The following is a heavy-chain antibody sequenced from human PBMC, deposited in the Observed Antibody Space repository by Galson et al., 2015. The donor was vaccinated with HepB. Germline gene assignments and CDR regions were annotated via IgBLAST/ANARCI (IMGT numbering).Heavy chain of an antibody. D-gene: IGHD1-1*01. J-gene: IGHJ4*02. CDR3: ATTRRSGMCHDY. CDR2: FSYNGKT. CDR1: GDSISSYY. V-gene: IGHV4-59*01. Sequence: SETLSLTCIVYGDSISSYYWSWIRQPPGKGLEWIAYFSYNGKTKYNPSLQSRVTISVDTSKNQFSLKLSSVTAADTAVYYCATTRRSGMCHDYWGQGTLVTVSS.